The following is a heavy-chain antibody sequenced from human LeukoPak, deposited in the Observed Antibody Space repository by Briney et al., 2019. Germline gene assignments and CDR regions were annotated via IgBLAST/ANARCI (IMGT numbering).Heavy chain of an antibody. J-gene: IGHJ6*03. V-gene: IGHV4-34*01. CDR2: INHRGST. D-gene: IGHD6-6*01. CDR1: GGSFSGYY. Sequence: SETLSLTCAVYGGSFSGYYWSWIRKPPGKGLEWIGEINHRGSTNYNQSIKSRVTISVDTSKNQFSLKLSSVTAADTAVYYCARGAGSSSPDIYYYYYYYMDVWGKGTTVTVSS. CDR3: ARGAGSSSPDIYYYYYYYMDV.